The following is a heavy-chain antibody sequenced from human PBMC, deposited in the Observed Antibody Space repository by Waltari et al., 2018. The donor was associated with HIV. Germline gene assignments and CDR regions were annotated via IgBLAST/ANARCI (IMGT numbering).Heavy chain of an antibody. J-gene: IGHJ4*02. CDR3: ARHGKAPCPFGY. CDR2: IYYSGST. CDR1: GGSISSYY. D-gene: IGHD2-15*01. V-gene: IGHV4-59*08. Sequence: QVQLQESGPGLVKPSETLSLTCTVSGGSISSYYWSWIRQPPGKGLEWIGYIYYSGSTNYNPALKSGVTISVDTSKNQCSLKRSSVTAADTAVYYCARHGKAPCPFGYWGQGTLVTVSS.